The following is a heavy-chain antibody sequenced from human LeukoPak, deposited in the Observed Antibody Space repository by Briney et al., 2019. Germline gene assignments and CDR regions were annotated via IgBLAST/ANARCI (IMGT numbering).Heavy chain of an antibody. V-gene: IGHV3-23*01. J-gene: IGHJ4*02. D-gene: IGHD2-21*02. CDR1: GFTFSSYA. Sequence: PGGSLRLSCAASGFTFSSYAMSWVRQAPGKGLEWVSAISGSGGSTYYADSVKGRFTISRDNSKNTLYLQMNSLRAEDTAVYYCAKTPIVVVTATTYYFDYWGQGTLVTVSS. CDR2: ISGSGGST. CDR3: AKTPIVVVTATTYYFDY.